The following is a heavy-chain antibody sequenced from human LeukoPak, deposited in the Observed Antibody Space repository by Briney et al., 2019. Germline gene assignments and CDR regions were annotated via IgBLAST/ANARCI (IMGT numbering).Heavy chain of an antibody. J-gene: IGHJ4*02. D-gene: IGHD3-22*01. CDR3: AKGDYYDSSGPPDY. Sequence: PGRSLRLSCAASGFTFDDYAMHWVRQAPGKGREWVSGISWNSGSIGYADSVKGRFTISRDNAKNSLYLQMNSLRAEDMALYYCAKGDYYDSSGPPDYWGQGTLVTVSS. V-gene: IGHV3-9*03. CDR2: ISWNSGSI. CDR1: GFTFDDYA.